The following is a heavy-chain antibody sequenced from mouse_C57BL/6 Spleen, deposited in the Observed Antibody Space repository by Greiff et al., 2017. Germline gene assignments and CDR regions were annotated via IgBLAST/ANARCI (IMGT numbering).Heavy chain of an antibody. D-gene: IGHD1-1*01. Sequence: QVQLQQPGAELVMPGASVKLSCKASGYTFTSYWMHWVKQRPGQGLEWIGEIDPSASYTNYNQKFKGKSTLTVDKSSSTAYMQRSSLTSEDSAVYYCARWDYYGISDVCDSWGQGTTLTVAS. J-gene: IGHJ2*01. CDR1: GYTFTSYW. CDR3: ARWDYYGISDVCDS. V-gene: IGHV1-69*01. CDR2: IDPSASYT.